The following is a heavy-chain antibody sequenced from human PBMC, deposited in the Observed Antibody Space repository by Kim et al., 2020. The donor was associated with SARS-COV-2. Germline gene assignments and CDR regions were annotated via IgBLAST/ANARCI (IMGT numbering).Heavy chain of an antibody. CDR3: ATRSRQQWLIHGAYDV. V-gene: IGHV1-46*01. CDR2: INPSVGGA. D-gene: IGHD6-19*01. J-gene: IGHJ3*01. CDR1: GYSSPIYF. Sequence: ASVKVSCKASGYSSPIYFIHWVRQAPGQGLEWMGVINPSVGGANYAQRFQGRMTMTADTSATTVFMELSSLTSEDMALYFCATRSRQQWLIHGAYDVWGQGTRVTVSS.